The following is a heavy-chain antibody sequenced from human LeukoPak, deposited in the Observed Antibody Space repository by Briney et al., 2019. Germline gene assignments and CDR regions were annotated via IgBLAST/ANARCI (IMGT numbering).Heavy chain of an antibody. Sequence: GGSLRLSCAASGFTFSRYSMNWVRQAPGKGLEWVSYISSSSSTIYYAASLKGRFTISRDNAKNSLYLQMNSLRAEDTALYYCARGSTHYDVLTGYHYYFDYWGQGTLVTVSS. CDR3: ARGSTHYDVLTGYHYYFDY. CDR1: GFTFSRYS. J-gene: IGHJ4*02. D-gene: IGHD3-9*01. V-gene: IGHV3-48*04. CDR2: ISSSSSTI.